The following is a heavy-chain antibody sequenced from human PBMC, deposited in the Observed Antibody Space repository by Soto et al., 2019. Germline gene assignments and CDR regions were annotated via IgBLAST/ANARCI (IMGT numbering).Heavy chain of an antibody. V-gene: IGHV3-23*01. D-gene: IGHD1-26*01. CDR2: ISGSGGST. Sequence: GGSLRLSCAASGFTFSSYAMSWVRQAPGKGLEWVSAISGSGGSTYYADCVKGRFTISRDNSKNTLYLQMNSLRAVDTAVYFCAKEEQYCLYLIDYWGQGTLVTVSS. CDR1: GFTFSSYA. J-gene: IGHJ4*02. CDR3: AKEEQYCLYLIDY.